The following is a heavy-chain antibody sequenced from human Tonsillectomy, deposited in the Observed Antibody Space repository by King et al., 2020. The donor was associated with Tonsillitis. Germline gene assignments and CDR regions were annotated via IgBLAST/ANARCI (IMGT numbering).Heavy chain of an antibody. CDR2: ISSNGGST. J-gene: IGHJ4*02. Sequence: VQLVESGGGLVQPGGSLRLSCSASGFTFSSYAMHWVRQAPGKGLEYVSAISSNGGSTYYADSVKGRFTISGDNSKNTLYLQMSSLRAEDTAVYYCVKGGYGSGSYYNSFDYWGQGTLVTVSS. D-gene: IGHD3-10*01. CDR1: GFTFSSYA. V-gene: IGHV3-64D*06. CDR3: VKGGYGSGSYYNSFDY.